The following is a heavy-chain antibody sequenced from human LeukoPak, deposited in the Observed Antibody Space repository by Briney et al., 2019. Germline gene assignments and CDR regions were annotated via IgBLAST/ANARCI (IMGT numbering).Heavy chain of an antibody. V-gene: IGHV3-23*01. Sequence: PGGSLRLSCAASGFTFSSYAMSWVRQAPGKGLEWVSAISGSGGSTYYADSVKGRFTISRDNSKNTLYLQMNGLRAEDTAVYYCATHMTTENAFDIWGQGTMVTVSS. CDR2: ISGSGGST. D-gene: IGHD4-11*01. CDR3: ATHMTTENAFDI. J-gene: IGHJ3*02. CDR1: GFTFSSYA.